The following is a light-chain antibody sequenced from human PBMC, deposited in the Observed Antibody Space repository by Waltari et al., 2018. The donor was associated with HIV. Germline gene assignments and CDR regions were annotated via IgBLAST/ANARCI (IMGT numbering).Light chain of an antibody. CDR2: EVS. CDR1: TSDVGGYTS. J-gene: IGLJ3*02. CDR3: NSYTKNNTWV. Sequence: QSALTQPASVSGSPGQSTTIPSTGTTSDVGGYTSVSCYQQYPGKAPKLMIYEVSNRPSGVSNRFSGSKSVSTASLTISGLQAEDEADYYCNSYTKNNTWVFGGGTKLTVL. V-gene: IGLV2-14*01.